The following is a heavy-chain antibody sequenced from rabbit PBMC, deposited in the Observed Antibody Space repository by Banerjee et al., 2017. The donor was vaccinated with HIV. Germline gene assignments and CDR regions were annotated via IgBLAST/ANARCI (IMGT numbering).Heavy chain of an antibody. CDR3: ARDRDGDAGYGSLAL. CDR1: GFSFSNKYV. V-gene: IGHV1S43*01. Sequence: QEQLVEYGGDLVKPGASLTLTCKASGFSFSNKYVMCWVRQAPGKGLEWIACINTSSGNTVYASWAKGRFTISRSTSLNTVDLKMTSLTVADTATYFCARDRDGDAGYGSLALWGPGTLVTVS. CDR2: INTSSGNT. J-gene: IGHJ4*01. D-gene: IGHD7-1*01.